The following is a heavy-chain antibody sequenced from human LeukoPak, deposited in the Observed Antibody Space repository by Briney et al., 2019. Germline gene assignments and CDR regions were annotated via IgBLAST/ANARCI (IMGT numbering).Heavy chain of an antibody. CDR3: GKDLNYGLDY. Sequence: GGSLRLSCAASGFIFSTYAMSWVRQAPGKGLEWVSALSSSGDKTFYADSVKGRFTISRDNSKNTLYLQMNSLRAEDTAVYYCGKDLNYGLDYWGQGTPVTVSS. CDR1: GFIFSTYA. V-gene: IGHV3-23*01. D-gene: IGHD4-11*01. CDR2: LSSSGDKT. J-gene: IGHJ4*02.